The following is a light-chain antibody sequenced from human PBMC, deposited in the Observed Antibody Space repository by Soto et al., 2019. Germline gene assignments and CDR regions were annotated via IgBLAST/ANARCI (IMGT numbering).Light chain of an antibody. CDR2: DAS. CDR3: QQRSNWSST. Sequence: EIVLTQSPVTLSLSPGERATLSCRASQSVSSYLAWYQQKPGQAPRLLIYDASNRATGIPARFSGSGSGTEFTLTISSLEPEDFAVYYCQQRSNWSSTFGGGTKVEIK. V-gene: IGKV3-11*01. J-gene: IGKJ4*01. CDR1: QSVSSY.